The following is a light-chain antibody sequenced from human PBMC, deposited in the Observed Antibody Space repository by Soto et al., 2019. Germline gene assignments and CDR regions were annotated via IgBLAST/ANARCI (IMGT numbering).Light chain of an antibody. CDR1: QGISNY. V-gene: IGKV1-27*01. Sequence: DIQMTQSPSSLSASVGDRVTITCRASQGISNYLAWYQQKPGKVPKLLTYAASTLQSGVPSRFSGSGSGTDFTLTISSLQPEDVATYYCQKYNSVLTFGQGTKVDIK. CDR3: QKYNSVLT. J-gene: IGKJ1*01. CDR2: AAS.